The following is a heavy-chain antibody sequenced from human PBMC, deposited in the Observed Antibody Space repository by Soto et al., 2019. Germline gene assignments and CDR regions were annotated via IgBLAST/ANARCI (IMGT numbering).Heavy chain of an antibody. CDR3: ARSYYYDSSGYREPYYYYGMDV. D-gene: IGHD3-22*01. CDR2: INPSGGST. CDR1: GYTFTSYY. J-gene: IGHJ6*02. Sequence: ASVKVSCKASGYTFTSYYMHWVRQAHGQGLEWMGIINPSGGSTSYAQKFQGRVTMTRDTSTSTVYMELSSLRSEDTAVYYCARSYYYDSSGYREPYYYYGMDVWGQGTTVTVSS. V-gene: IGHV1-46*01.